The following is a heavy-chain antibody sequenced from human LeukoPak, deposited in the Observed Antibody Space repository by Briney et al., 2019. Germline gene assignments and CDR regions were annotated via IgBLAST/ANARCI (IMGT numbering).Heavy chain of an antibody. CDR2: ISGTGGST. J-gene: IGHJ4*02. D-gene: IGHD1-1*01. Sequence: PGGSLRLSCAASGFTFSSYAMSWVRQALGKGLEWVSSISGTGGSTYYADSVKGRFTISRDNSNNTLFLQMNSLRAEDTAVYYCAKVRTGHYFDYWGQGTLVTVSS. CDR3: AKVRTGHYFDY. CDR1: GFTFSSYA. V-gene: IGHV3-23*01.